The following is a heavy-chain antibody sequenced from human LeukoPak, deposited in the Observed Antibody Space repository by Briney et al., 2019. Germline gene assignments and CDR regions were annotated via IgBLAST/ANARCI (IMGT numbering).Heavy chain of an antibody. V-gene: IGHV4-39*07. D-gene: IGHD3-10*01. J-gene: IGHJ5*02. CDR1: GGSISSSGYY. CDR2: IYYSESN. CDR3: ARGRGSLRITMVRGVSLNWFDP. Sequence: SETLSLTCTVSGGSISSSGYYWGWLRQPPGKGLEWIVCIYYSESNYYNPALTSLLTITVYTSNNQFSHKHSLVTDDATVLYYCARGRGSLRITMVRGVSLNWFDPWGQGTLVTVSS.